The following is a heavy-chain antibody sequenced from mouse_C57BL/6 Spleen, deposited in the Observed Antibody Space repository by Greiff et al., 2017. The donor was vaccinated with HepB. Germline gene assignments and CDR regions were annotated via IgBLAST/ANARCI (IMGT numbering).Heavy chain of an antibody. Sequence: EVKLMESGPGLVKPGASVKISCKASGYSFTGYYMNWVKQSPEKSLEWIGEINPSTGGTTYNQKFKAKATLTVDKSSNTAYMQLKSLTSEDTAVYYCARETYGSSYGFADWGKGTLVTVSA. CDR3: ARETYGSSYGFAD. CDR1: GYSFTGYY. D-gene: IGHD1-1*01. CDR2: INPSTGGT. V-gene: IGHV1-42*01. J-gene: IGHJ3*01.